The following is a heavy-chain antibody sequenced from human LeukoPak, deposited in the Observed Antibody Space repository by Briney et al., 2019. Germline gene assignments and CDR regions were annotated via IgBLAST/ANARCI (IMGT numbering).Heavy chain of an antibody. D-gene: IGHD3-22*01. J-gene: IGHJ6*02. Sequence: SETLSLTCTVSGGFINDYYWNWIRQPPGQGLEWIGYVYYSGSINYSPSLKSRVTISVDTSKNQFSLKLSSVTAADTAVYYCAKVNDSPYGMDVWGQGTTVTVSS. CDR1: GGFINDYY. V-gene: IGHV4-59*01. CDR2: VYYSGSI. CDR3: AKVNDSPYGMDV.